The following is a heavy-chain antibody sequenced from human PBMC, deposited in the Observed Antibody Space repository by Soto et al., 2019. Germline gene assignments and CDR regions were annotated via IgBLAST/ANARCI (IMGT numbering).Heavy chain of an antibody. CDR1: GFTFSSYA. CDR3: ASSYAH. D-gene: IGHD4-17*01. V-gene: IGHV3-7*03. Sequence: GGSLRLSCAASGFTFSSYAMNWVRQAPGSGLEWVANINYDGSEKHYVDSVKGRFTISRDNAENSLYLEMNSLRVEDTAVYYCASSYAHWGQGTLVTVSS. J-gene: IGHJ4*02. CDR2: INYDGSEK.